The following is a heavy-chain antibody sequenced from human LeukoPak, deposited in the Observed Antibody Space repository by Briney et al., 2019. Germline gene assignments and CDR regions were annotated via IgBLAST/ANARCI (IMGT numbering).Heavy chain of an antibody. CDR2: IYPGDSDT. J-gene: IGHJ4*02. D-gene: IGHD3-22*01. CDR1: GYSFTSYR. V-gene: IGHV5-51*01. Sequence: GESLKISCRGSGYSFTSYRIGWVRQMPGKGLEWMGIIYPGDSDTRYSPSFQGQVTISADKSISTAYLQWSSLKASDTAMYYCARRGYYDSSGYYFFDYWGQGTLVTVSS. CDR3: ARRGYYDSSGYYFFDY.